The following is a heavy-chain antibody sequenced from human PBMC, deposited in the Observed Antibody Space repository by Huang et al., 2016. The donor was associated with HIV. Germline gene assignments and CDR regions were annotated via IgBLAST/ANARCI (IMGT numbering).Heavy chain of an antibody. V-gene: IGHV4-39*01. CDR1: GASISSASYY. J-gene: IGHJ6*03. Sequence: QVNLQESGPGLVKSSETLSLTCTVSGASISSASYYWGWIRQPPGKGLEWIGTIYHTVTTYYSPALQGRLSMSVDTCENQVSLRLRSVTAADTAVYFCARQWEGSFYYYYYIDVWGPGTTVTVSS. D-gene: IGHD1-26*01. CDR2: IYHTVTT. CDR3: ARQWEGSFYYYYYIDV.